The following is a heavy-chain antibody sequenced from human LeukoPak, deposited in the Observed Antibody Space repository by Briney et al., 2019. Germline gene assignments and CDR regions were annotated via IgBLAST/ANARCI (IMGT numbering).Heavy chain of an antibody. Sequence: SETLSLTCTVSGGSISSSSYYWGWIRQPPGKGLEWIGSRYYSGSTHYNPSLKSRVTISVDTSKNQFSLKLSSVTAADTAVYYCAGNVNDYGDYGGFRDYWGQGTLVTVSS. CDR1: GGSISSSSYY. V-gene: IGHV4-39*01. J-gene: IGHJ4*02. CDR3: AGNVNDYGDYGGFRDY. CDR2: RYYSGST. D-gene: IGHD4-17*01.